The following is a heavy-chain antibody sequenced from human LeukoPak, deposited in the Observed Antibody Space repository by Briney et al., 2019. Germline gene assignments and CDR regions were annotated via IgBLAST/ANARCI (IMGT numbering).Heavy chain of an antibody. Sequence: SETLSLTCTVSGYSISSGYYWGWIRQPPGKGLEWIGSIYYSGSTYYNPSLKSRVTISVDTSKNQFSLKLSSVTAADTAVYYCARLQLLYWFDPWGQGTLVTVSS. D-gene: IGHD2-2*01. V-gene: IGHV4-38-2*02. CDR1: GYSISSGYY. J-gene: IGHJ5*02. CDR2: IYYSGST. CDR3: ARLQLLYWFDP.